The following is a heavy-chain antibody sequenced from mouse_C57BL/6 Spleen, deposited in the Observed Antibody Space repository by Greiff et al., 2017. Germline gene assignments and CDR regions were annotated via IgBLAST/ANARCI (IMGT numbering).Heavy chain of an antibody. CDR2: INPNNGGT. CDR3: ARGRRHYYGSSYWYFDV. CDR1: GYTFTDYY. Sequence: VQLQQSGPELVKPGASVKISCKASGYTFTDYYMNWVKQSHGKSLEWIGDINPNNGGTSYNQKFKGKATLTVDKSSSTAYMELRSLTSEDSAVYYCARGRRHYYGSSYWYFDVWGTGTTVTVSS. V-gene: IGHV1-26*01. J-gene: IGHJ1*03. D-gene: IGHD1-1*01.